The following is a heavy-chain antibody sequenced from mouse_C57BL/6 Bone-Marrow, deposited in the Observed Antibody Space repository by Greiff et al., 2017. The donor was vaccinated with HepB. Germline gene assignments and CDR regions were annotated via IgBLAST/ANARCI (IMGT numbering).Heavy chain of an antibody. CDR3: VRFVYYYAMDY. V-gene: IGHV10-1*01. Sequence: EVKLVESGGGLVQPKGSLKLSCAASGFSFNTYAMNWVRQAPGKGLEWVARIRSKSNNYATYYADAVKARFTISRDDSESMLYLQMNNLKAEDTAMYYCVRFVYYYAMDYWGQGTSVTVSS. CDR2: IRSKSNNYAT. J-gene: IGHJ4*01. CDR1: GFSFNTYA.